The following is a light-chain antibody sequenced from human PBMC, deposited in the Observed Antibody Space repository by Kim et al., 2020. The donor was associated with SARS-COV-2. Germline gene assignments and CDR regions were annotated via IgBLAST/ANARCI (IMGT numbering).Light chain of an antibody. CDR3: QAWDSSTAVV. CDR2: QGS. J-gene: IGLJ2*01. Sequence: VSPGQTASITCSGDELGNKYTSWYQQKPGQTPVVVMYQGSQRPSGIPERFSGSNSGNTATLTISGTQAMDEADYYCQAWDSSTAVVFGGGTQLTVL. CDR1: ELGNKY. V-gene: IGLV3-1*01.